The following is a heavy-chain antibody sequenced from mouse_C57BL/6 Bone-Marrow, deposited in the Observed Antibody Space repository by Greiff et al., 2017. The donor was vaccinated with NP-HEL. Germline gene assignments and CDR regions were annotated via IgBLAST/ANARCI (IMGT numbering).Heavy chain of an antibody. CDR3: AREGINWYFDV. CDR2: ISDGGSYT. J-gene: IGHJ1*03. V-gene: IGHV5-4*01. CDR1: GFTFSSYA. D-gene: IGHD2-4*01. Sequence: EVQLQESGGGLVKPGGSLKLSCAASGFTFSSYAMSWVRQTPEKRLEWVATISDGGSYTYYPDNVKGRFTISRDNAKNNLYLQMSHLKSEDTAMYYCAREGINWYFDVWGTGTTVTVSS.